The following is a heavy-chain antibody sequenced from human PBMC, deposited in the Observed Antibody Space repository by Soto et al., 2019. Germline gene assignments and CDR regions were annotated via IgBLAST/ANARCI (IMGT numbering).Heavy chain of an antibody. CDR1: GFTFSSYA. CDR3: ARPRDGWYFDL. Sequence: QVQLVESGGGVVQPGRSLRLSCAASGFTFSSYAMHWVRQAPGKGLEWVAVISYDGSNKYYADSVKGRFTISRDNSKNPLYLPVNSLRAEDTAVYYCARPRDGWYFDLWGRGTLVTVSS. V-gene: IGHV3-30-3*01. CDR2: ISYDGSNK. J-gene: IGHJ2*01.